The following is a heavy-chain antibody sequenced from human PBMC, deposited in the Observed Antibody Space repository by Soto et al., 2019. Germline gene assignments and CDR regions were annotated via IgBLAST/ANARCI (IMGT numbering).Heavy chain of an antibody. CDR2: TYFRSEWYH. V-gene: IGHV6-1*01. CDR3: ARDGSSSGWYDY. J-gene: IGHJ4*02. D-gene: IGHD6-19*01. Sequence: SQTLSLTCAISGDRVSSDSAAWSWIRQSPLRGLEWLGRTYFRSEWYHDYAVSVKSRLIINADTSENQFSLHLNSVTPEDTAVYYCARDGSSSGWYDYWGQGILVTVSS. CDR1: GDRVSSDSAA.